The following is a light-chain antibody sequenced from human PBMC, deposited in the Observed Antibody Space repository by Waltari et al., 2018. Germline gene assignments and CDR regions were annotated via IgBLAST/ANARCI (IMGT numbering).Light chain of an antibody. CDR1: QSVGKY. V-gene: IGKV3-20*01. CDR3: QKYVNLPAT. CDR2: DAS. J-gene: IGKJ1*01. Sequence: EIVLTQSPGTLSLSPGERATLSCRASQSVGKYLACYQQRPGQAPRLLIYDASSRATGIPDRFTGSGFGTAFSLTISRLEPEDFAVYYCQKYVNLPATFGQGTKVEIK.